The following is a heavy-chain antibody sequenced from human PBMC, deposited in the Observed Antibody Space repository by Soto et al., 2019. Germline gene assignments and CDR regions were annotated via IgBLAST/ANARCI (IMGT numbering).Heavy chain of an antibody. Sequence: GASVKVSCKASGYTFTSYDINWVRQATGQGLEWMGWMNPNSGNTGYAQKFQGRVTMTRNTSISTAYMELSSLRSEDTAVYYCARDFWSGYYINYYYYYGMDVWGQGTTVTVSS. CDR3: ARDFWSGYYINYYYYYGMDV. D-gene: IGHD3-3*01. V-gene: IGHV1-8*01. CDR1: GYTFTSYD. J-gene: IGHJ6*02. CDR2: MNPNSGNT.